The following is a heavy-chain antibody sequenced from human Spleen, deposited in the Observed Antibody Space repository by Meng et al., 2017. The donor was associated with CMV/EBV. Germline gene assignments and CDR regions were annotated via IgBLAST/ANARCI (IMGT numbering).Heavy chain of an antibody. V-gene: IGHV1-2*02. CDR2: INPNNGDT. CDR1: GYTFSGYF. J-gene: IGHJ4*02. Sequence: SCTASGYTFSGYFINWLRQAPGEGLEWMGWINPNNGDTKYAERLRGRVTMTRDTSTNTAYMELDSLRFVDTAIYYCAKDESNGYTDYWGPGTLVTVSS. CDR3: AKDESNGYTDY. D-gene: IGHD5-18*01.